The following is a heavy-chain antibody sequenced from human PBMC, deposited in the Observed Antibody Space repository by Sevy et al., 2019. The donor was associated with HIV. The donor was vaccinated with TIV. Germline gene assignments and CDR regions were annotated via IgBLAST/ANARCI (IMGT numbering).Heavy chain of an antibody. V-gene: IGHV4-4*07. Sequence: SETLSLTCIVSGASITTNYWSWIRQPAGKGLELIARIYNRGNTDYNTNYNPSLESRVSMSIDTSKNQFSLNLSSVTVADTAVYYCARAVFSTSGTYYFDYWGQGTLVTVSS. D-gene: IGHD5-12*01. CDR3: ARAVFSTSGTYYFDY. CDR1: GASITTNY. J-gene: IGHJ4*02. CDR2: IYNRGNTDYNT.